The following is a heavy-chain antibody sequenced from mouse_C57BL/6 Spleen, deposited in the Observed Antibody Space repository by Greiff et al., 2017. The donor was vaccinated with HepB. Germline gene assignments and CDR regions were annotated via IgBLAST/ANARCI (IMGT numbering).Heavy chain of an antibody. J-gene: IGHJ2*01. V-gene: IGHV1-82*01. Sequence: VQLQQSGPELVKPGASVKISCKASGYAFSSSWMNWVKQRPGKGLEWIGRIYPGDGDTNYNGKFKGKATLTADKSSSTAYMQLSSLTSEDSAVYFCARRGAQATLDYWGQGTTLTVSS. CDR2: IYPGDGDT. D-gene: IGHD3-2*02. CDR3: ARRGAQATLDY. CDR1: GYAFSSSW.